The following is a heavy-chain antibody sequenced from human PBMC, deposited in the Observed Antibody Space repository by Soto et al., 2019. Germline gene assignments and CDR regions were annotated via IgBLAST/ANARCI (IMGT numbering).Heavy chain of an antibody. CDR2: ISSSSSTI. CDR3: AREPDLQYYYGSSGYYSVLDY. CDR1: GFTFSSYS. Sequence: HPGGSLRLSCAASGFTFSSYSMNWVRQAPGKGLEWVSYISSSSSTIYYADSVKGRFTISRDNAKNSLYLQMNSLRDEDTAVYYCAREPDLQYYYGSSGYYSVLDYWGQGTLVTVSS. J-gene: IGHJ4*02. V-gene: IGHV3-48*02. D-gene: IGHD3-22*01.